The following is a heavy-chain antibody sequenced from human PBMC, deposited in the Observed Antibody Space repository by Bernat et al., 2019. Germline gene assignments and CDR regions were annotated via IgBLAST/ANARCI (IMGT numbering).Heavy chain of an antibody. J-gene: IGHJ4*02. Sequence: EVQLVESGGGLVQPGGSLRLSCAASGLTFSSYWMHWVRQAPGEGLVWVSRVNSDGSSTSYADSVKGRFTVSRDNAKNTLYLQMNSLRAEDTAVYYCAKAGYSSSSRHFDYWGQGTLVTVSS. CDR2: VNSDGSST. D-gene: IGHD6-6*01. CDR1: GLTFSSYW. V-gene: IGHV3-74*01. CDR3: AKAGYSSSSRHFDY.